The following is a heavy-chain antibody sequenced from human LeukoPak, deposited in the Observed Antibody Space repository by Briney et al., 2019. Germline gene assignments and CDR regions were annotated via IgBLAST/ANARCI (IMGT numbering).Heavy chain of an antibody. D-gene: IGHD3-10*01. CDR1: GFTFSSYG. Sequence: GESLRLSCAASGFTFSSYGMHWVRQAPGKGLEWVAVISYDGSNKYYADSVKGRFTISRDNSKNTLYLQMNSLRAEDTAVYYCAKGGLYRGSGSYYADYWGQGTLVTVSS. CDR2: ISYDGSNK. V-gene: IGHV3-30*18. J-gene: IGHJ4*02. CDR3: AKGGLYRGSGSYYADY.